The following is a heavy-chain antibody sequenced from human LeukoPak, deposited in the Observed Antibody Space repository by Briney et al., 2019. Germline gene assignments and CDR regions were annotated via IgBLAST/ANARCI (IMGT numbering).Heavy chain of an antibody. D-gene: IGHD6-19*01. CDR2: IYYSGDT. V-gene: IGHV4-39*01. J-gene: IGHJ6*03. CDR1: GGSISSSSYY. CDR3: ARHQWHYYYYMGV. Sequence: PSETLSLTCTVSGGSISSSSYYWGWIRQPPGKGLEWIGSIYYSGDTYYNPSLKSRRVTISVDTSTNQFSLRLSSVTAADTAVYYCARHQWHYYYYMGVWGKGSTVTVSS.